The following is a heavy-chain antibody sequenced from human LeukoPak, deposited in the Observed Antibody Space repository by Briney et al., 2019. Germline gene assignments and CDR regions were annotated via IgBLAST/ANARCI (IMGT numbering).Heavy chain of an antibody. J-gene: IGHJ4*02. CDR1: GYTFTSYG. D-gene: IGHD2-15*01. V-gene: IGHV1-18*01. Sequence: GASVKVSCKASGYTFTSYGISWVRQAPGQGLEWMGWISAYNGNTNYAQKPQGRVTMTTDTSTSTAYMELRSLRSDDTAVYYCARDRYCSGGSCYSAVDYWGQGTLVTVSS. CDR3: ARDRYCSGGSCYSAVDY. CDR2: ISAYNGNT.